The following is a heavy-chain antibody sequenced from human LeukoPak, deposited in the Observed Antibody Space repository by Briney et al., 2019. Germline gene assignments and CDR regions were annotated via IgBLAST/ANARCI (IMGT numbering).Heavy chain of an antibody. CDR2: IYYSGST. CDR1: GGSIISYY. J-gene: IGHJ6*02. D-gene: IGHD3-3*01. Sequence: SETLSLTCTVSGGSIISYYWSWIRQPPGKGLEWIGYIYYSGSTNYNPSLKSRVTISVDTSKNQFSLKLSSVTAADTAVYYCARAHYDFWSGYINYYYYYGIDVWGQGTTVTVSS. V-gene: IGHV4-59*12. CDR3: ARAHYDFWSGYINYYYYYGIDV.